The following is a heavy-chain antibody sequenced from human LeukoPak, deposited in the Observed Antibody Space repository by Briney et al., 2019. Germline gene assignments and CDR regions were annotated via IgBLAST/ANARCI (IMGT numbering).Heavy chain of an antibody. V-gene: IGHV4-39*07. CDR3: ATDYSNFYGMDV. CDR2: INYSGIT. CDR1: GGSITRSTDY. D-gene: IGHD4-11*01. J-gene: IGHJ6*02. Sequence: SETLSLTCTVSGGSITRSTDYWGWIRQPPGKGLEWIGSINYSGITHYNPSLKSRVTKSVDTSKNQFSLRLSSVTAADTAVYYCATDYSNFYGMDVWGQGTTVTVSS.